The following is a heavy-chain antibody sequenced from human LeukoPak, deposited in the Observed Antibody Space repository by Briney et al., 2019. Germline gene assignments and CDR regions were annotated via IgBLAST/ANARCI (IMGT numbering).Heavy chain of an antibody. Sequence: GGSLRLSCAASGFIFSTYGMHWVRQAPGKGLEWVAVISYDGNNKYYADSVKGRFAISRDNSKSTLYLQMNSLRAEDTAVYYCAKVPITLAARSHAFDVWGPGTTVTVSS. D-gene: IGHD1-20*01. CDR1: GFIFSTYG. CDR2: ISYDGNNK. CDR3: AKVPITLAARSHAFDV. V-gene: IGHV3-30*18. J-gene: IGHJ3*01.